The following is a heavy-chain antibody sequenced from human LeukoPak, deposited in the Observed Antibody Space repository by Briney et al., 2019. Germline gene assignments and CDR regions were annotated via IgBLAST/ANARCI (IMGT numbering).Heavy chain of an antibody. J-gene: IGHJ4*02. CDR2: IKKDGSEK. V-gene: IGHV3-7*01. CDR1: GFTFSSYE. Sequence: QTGGSLRLSCAASGFTFSSYEMNWVRQAPGKGLEWVANIKKDGSEKYYVDSVKGRFTISRDNAKNSLYLQMNSLRAEDTAVYYCARDLYRIVVVPHYFDYWGQGTLVTVSS. CDR3: ARDLYRIVVVPHYFDY. D-gene: IGHD3-22*01.